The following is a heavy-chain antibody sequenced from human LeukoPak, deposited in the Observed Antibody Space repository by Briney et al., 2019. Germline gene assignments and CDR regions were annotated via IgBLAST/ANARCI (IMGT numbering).Heavy chain of an antibody. CDR3: ARGGLYSGSYHDY. CDR2: INSDGSST. CDR1: GFTFDDCA. J-gene: IGHJ4*02. D-gene: IGHD1-26*01. Sequence: PGGSLRLSCAASGFTFDDCAMHWVRQAPGKGLVWVSRINSDGSSTSYADSVKGRFTISRDNAKNTPYLQMNSLRAEDTAVYYCARGGLYSGSYHDYWGQGTLVTVSS. V-gene: IGHV3-74*01.